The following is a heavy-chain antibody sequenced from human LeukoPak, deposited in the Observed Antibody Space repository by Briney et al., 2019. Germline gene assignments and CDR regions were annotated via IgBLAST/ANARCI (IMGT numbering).Heavy chain of an antibody. Sequence: SVKVSCKASGGTSSSYAISWVRQPPGQGLEWMGGIIPIFGTANYAQKFRGRVTITTDESTSTAYMELSSLRSEDTAVYYCARGHYDFWSGYYQNWFDPWGQGTLVTVSS. CDR3: ARGHYDFWSGYYQNWFDP. D-gene: IGHD3-3*01. CDR2: IIPIFGTA. V-gene: IGHV1-69*05. CDR1: GGTSSSYA. J-gene: IGHJ5*02.